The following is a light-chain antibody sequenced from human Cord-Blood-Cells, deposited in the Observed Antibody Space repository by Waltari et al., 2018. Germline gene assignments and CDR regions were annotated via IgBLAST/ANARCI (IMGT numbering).Light chain of an antibody. CDR1: TSVSSY. J-gene: IGKJ4*01. V-gene: IGKV3-11*01. CDR3: QQRSNWLT. CDR2: DAS. Sequence: IVLTQSPATLYLSPGERATLSCRASTSVSSYLAWYQQKPSQAPRLLIYDASSNATGIPARFSDSGSGTDFTLTISSLEPEDFAVYYCQQRSNWLTFGGGTKVEIK.